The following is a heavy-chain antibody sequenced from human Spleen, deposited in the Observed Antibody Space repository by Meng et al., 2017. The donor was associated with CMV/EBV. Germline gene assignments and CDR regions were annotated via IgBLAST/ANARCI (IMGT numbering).Heavy chain of an antibody. J-gene: IGHJ5*02. CDR2: ISASEGNT. V-gene: IGHV3-23*01. CDR3: ARLGSVGATWLA. CDR1: GFTVRKYD. D-gene: IGHD1-26*01. Sequence: GESLKISCAVSGFTVRKYDMTWVRQAPGKGLEWVSTISASEGNTDYADSVKGRFTISRDNSKNTLYLQMKSLRAEDTAVYFCARLGSVGATWLAWGQGTLVTVSS.